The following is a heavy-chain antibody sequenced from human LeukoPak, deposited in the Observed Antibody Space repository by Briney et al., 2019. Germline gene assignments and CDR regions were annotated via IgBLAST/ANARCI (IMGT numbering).Heavy chain of an antibody. CDR1: GFPFSSST. Sequence: GSLRLSCAASGFPFSSSTMNWVRQAPGKGLEWVAVISYDGSNKYYADSVKGRFTISRDNSKNTLYLQMNSLRAEDTAVYYCARDQRELRFLEWLSSYYYYGMDVWGQGTTVTVSS. CDR3: ARDQRELRFLEWLSSYYYYGMDV. CDR2: ISYDGSNK. J-gene: IGHJ6*02. D-gene: IGHD3-3*01. V-gene: IGHV3-30-3*01.